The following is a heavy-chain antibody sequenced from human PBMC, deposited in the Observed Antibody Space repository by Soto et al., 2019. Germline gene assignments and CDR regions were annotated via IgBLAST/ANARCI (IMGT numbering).Heavy chain of an antibody. D-gene: IGHD2-2*01. J-gene: IGHJ4*02. Sequence: QVQLQQWGAGLLKPSETLSLTCAVYGGSFSGYYWTWIRQSPEKGLEWIGEVNHSGTTYYNPSLKTRVTISVHTPKNQFSLKMSSVTAADTAVYYCARGIGYCSSINCYSSRRLHFDSWGQGTLVTVSS. V-gene: IGHV4-34*01. CDR3: ARGIGYCSSINCYSSRRLHFDS. CDR1: GGSFSGYY. CDR2: VNHSGTT.